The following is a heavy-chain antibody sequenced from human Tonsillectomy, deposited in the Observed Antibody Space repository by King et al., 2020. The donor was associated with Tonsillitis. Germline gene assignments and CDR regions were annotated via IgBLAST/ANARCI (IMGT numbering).Heavy chain of an antibody. D-gene: IGHD2-2*01. V-gene: IGHV3-9*01. CDR3: VKSIDSSSWGVPQTAFDY. J-gene: IGHJ4*02. Sequence: VQLVESGGGLVQPGRSLRLSCAASGFTFDDYALHWVRQGPGKGLVWVSSSSWNSGVIDHADSVKGRFTISRDNAKNYLFLQMNSLRAEDTALYYCVKSIDSSSWGVPQTAFDYWGQGTQVFVSS. CDR2: SSWNSGVI. CDR1: GFTFDDYA.